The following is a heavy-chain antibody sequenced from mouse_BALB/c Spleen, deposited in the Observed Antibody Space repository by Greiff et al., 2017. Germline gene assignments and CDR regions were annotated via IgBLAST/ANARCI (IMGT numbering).Heavy chain of an antibody. CDR2: ISDGGSYT. CDR3: ASYAMDY. V-gene: IGHV5-4*02. Sequence: EVQRVESGGGLVKPGGSLKLSCAASGFTFSDYYMYWVRQTPEKRLEWVATISDGGSYTYYPDSVKGRFTISRDNAKNNLYLQMSSLKSEDTAMYYCASYAMDYWGQGTSVTVSS. CDR1: GFTFSDYY. J-gene: IGHJ4*01.